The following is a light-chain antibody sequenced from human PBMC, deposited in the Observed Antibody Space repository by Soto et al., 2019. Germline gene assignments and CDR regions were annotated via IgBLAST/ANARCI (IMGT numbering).Light chain of an antibody. Sequence: DIQMTQSPSSLSASVGDRVTITCRASQSIMTYLNWYQQKPGKAPKFLIYAASTLQSGVPSRFSGSGSGTDFTLTISSLQPEDFATYYCQKPYSNPRTFGQGTKVEIK. J-gene: IGKJ1*01. CDR2: AAS. CDR1: QSIMTY. CDR3: QKPYSNPRT. V-gene: IGKV1-39*01.